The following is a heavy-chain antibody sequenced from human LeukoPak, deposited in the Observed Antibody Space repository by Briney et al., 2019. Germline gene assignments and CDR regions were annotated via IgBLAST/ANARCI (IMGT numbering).Heavy chain of an antibody. CDR1: GFTFSSYG. J-gene: IGHJ3*02. V-gene: IGHV3-23*01. CDR2: IIGTGGST. CDR3: AKGTMSQHRGAFDI. D-gene: IGHD3-22*01. Sequence: GGTLRLSCAASGFTFSSYGMSWVRQAPGKGLEWVSSIIGTGGSTHYADSVKGRFTISRDNSKNTLYLQMNSLRAEDTAVYYCAKGTMSQHRGAFDIWGQGTMVIVSS.